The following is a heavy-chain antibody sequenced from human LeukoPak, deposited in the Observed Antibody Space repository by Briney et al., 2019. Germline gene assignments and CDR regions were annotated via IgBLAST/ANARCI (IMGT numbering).Heavy chain of an antibody. CDR2: IRHDGSDK. Sequence: GGSLSLSCAASGFTFSTSGMHWVRQAPGKGLEWVAFIRHDGSDKYYADSVKGRFTISRDNSKNTLYLQMNSLRAEDTAVYYCAKDDILTGYNLDYWGQGTLVTVSS. J-gene: IGHJ4*02. V-gene: IGHV3-30*02. CDR3: AKDDILTGYNLDY. D-gene: IGHD3-9*01. CDR1: GFTFSTSG.